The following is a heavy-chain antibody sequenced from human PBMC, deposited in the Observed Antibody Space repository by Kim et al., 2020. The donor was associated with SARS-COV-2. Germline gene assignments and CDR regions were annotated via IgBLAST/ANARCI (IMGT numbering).Heavy chain of an antibody. V-gene: IGHV3-73*01. CDR3: TRRRDIVATYYYYMDV. D-gene: IGHD5-12*01. Sequence: SVKGRFTISKDDSKNTAYLQMNSLKTEDTAVYYCTRRRDIVATYYYYMDVWGKGTTVTVSS. J-gene: IGHJ6*03.